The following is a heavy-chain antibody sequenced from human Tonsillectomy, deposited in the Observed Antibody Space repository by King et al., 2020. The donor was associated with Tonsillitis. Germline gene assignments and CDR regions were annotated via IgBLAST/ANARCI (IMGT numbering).Heavy chain of an antibody. CDR2: IKRKTDGGTT. J-gene: IGHJ6*02. Sequence: EQLVQSGGGLVKPGGSLRLSCGASGFTFSNAWMSWVRQAPGKGLEWVGRIKRKTDGGTTDYAAPVKGSFTISRDDSKNTLYLQMNSLKTEDTAVYYCTTVSAEYYGLDVWGQGTTVTVSS. CDR1: GFTFSNAW. CDR3: TTVSAEYYGLDV. V-gene: IGHV3-15*01. D-gene: IGHD1-14*01.